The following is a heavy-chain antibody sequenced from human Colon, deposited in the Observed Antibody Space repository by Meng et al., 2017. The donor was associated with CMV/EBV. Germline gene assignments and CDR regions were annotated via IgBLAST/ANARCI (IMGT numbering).Heavy chain of an antibody. CDR3: AKVKWQKTIVGATPLDY. V-gene: IGHV3-23*01. D-gene: IGHD1-26*01. Sequence: GGSLRLSCAASDFTFRNYAMTWVRRAPGRGLEAVSSISDSGDRTYYEDSVRGRFTISRDNSKNTLYLQMNSLRAEDTAVYYCAKVKWQKTIVGATPLDYWGQGTLVTVSS. CDR1: DFTFRNYA. CDR2: ISDSGDRT. J-gene: IGHJ4*02.